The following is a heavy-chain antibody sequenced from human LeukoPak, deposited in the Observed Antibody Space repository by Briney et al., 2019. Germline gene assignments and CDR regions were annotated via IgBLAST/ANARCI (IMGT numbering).Heavy chain of an antibody. J-gene: IGHJ4*02. CDR3: ARGSDYYDSSGYRFDY. Sequence: SQTLSLTCTVSGGSISSGSYYWSWIRQPAGKGLEWIGRIYTSGSTNYNPSLKSRVTISVDTSKNQFSLKLSSVTAADTAVYYCARGSDYYDSSGYRFDYWGQGTLVTVSS. V-gene: IGHV4-61*02. D-gene: IGHD3-22*01. CDR1: GGSISSGSYY. CDR2: IYTSGST.